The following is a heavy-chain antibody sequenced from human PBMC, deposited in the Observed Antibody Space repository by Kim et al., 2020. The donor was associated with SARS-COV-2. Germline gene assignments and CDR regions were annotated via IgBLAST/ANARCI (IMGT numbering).Heavy chain of an antibody. CDR1: GFTFSSYG. CDR2: ISYDGSNK. J-gene: IGHJ4*02. CDR3: AKQVGLYALDFGVVIMGPVDY. Sequence: GGSLRLSCAASGFTFSSYGMHWVRQAPGKGLEWVAVISYDGSNKYYTDSVKGRFTISRDNSKNTLYLQMNSLRAEDTAVYYCAKQVGLYALDFGVVIMGPVDYWGQGTLVTVSS. D-gene: IGHD3-3*01. V-gene: IGHV3-30*18.